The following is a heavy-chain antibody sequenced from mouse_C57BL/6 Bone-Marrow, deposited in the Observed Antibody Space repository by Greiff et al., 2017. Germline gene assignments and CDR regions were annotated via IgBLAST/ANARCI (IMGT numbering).Heavy chain of an antibody. Sequence: DVHLVESGAELVRPGASVKLSCTASGFNIKDDYMHWVKQRPEQGLEWIGWIDPENGDTEYASKFQGKATITADTSSNTAYLQLSSLTSEDTAVYYCTTSPYFAMDYWGQGTSVTVSS. CDR3: TTSPYFAMDY. V-gene: IGHV14-4*01. CDR1: GFNIKDDY. J-gene: IGHJ4*01. CDR2: IDPENGDT.